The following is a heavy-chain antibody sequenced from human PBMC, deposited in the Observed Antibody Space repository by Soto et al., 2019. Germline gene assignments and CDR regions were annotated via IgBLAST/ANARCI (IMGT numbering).Heavy chain of an antibody. CDR2: INSDGSST. CDR3: ARDHVVSRNWFDP. CDR1: GFTFSSYW. V-gene: IGHV3-74*01. J-gene: IGHJ5*02. D-gene: IGHD2-21*01. Sequence: GGSLRRSCAASGFTFSSYWMHWVRQAPGKGLVWVSRINSDGSSTSYADSVKGRFTISRDNAKNTLYLQMNSLRAEDTAVYYCARDHVVSRNWFDPWGQGTLVTVSS.